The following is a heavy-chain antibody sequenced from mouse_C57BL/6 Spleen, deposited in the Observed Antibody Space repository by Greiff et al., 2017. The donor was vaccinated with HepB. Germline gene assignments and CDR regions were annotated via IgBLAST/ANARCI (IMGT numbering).Heavy chain of an antibody. D-gene: IGHD1-1*01. CDR2: IDPSDSYT. J-gene: IGHJ3*01. CDR3: AREIITTGPFAY. Sequence: QVQLQQPGAELVKPGASVKLSCKASGYTFTSYWMQWVKQRPGQGLEWIGEIDPSDSYTNYNQKFKGKATLTVDTSSSTAYMQLSSLTSEDSAVYYCAREIITTGPFAYWGQGTLVTVSA. CDR1: GYTFTSYW. V-gene: IGHV1-50*01.